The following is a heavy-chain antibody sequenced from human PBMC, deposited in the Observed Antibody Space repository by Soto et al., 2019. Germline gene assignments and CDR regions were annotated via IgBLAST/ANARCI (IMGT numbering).Heavy chain of an antibody. CDR3: ATTYYGDAHYYYYMDV. Sequence: GGSLILSCAASGFTFSSYAMSWVRQAPGKGLEWVSAISGSGGSTYYADSVKGRFTISRDNSKNTLYLQMNSLRAEDTAVYYCATTYYGDAHYYYYMDVWGKGTTVTVSS. D-gene: IGHD4-17*01. J-gene: IGHJ6*03. CDR1: GFTFSSYA. V-gene: IGHV3-23*01. CDR2: ISGSGGST.